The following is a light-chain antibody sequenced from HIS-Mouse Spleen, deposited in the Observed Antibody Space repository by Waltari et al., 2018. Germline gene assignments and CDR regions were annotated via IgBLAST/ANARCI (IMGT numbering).Light chain of an antibody. CDR2: EVS. J-gene: IGLJ2*01. Sequence: QSALTQPPSASGSPGQSVTISCTGTSSDVGGYNYVSWYPQHPGTAPNLMISEVSKRPSGVPDRFSGSKAGNTASLTVSGLQAEDEADYYCSSYAGSNNLVFGGGTKLTVL. V-gene: IGLV2-8*01. CDR1: SSDVGGYNY. CDR3: SSYAGSNNLV.